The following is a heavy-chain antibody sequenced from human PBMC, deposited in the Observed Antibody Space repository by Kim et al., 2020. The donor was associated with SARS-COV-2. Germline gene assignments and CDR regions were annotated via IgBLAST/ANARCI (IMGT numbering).Heavy chain of an antibody. CDR2: ISYSGNT. V-gene: IGHV4-30-4*01. CDR1: GDSISSGTYY. D-gene: IGHD3-10*01. J-gene: IGHJ4*02. CDR3: ARYRGRGFDS. Sequence: SETLSLTCTVSGDSISSGTYYWSWIRQPPGKGLEWIGYISYSGNTYYNPSLRSRVTISVDTSKNQFSLRLSSVTAADTAVYYCARYRGRGFDSWGQGTLVTVSS.